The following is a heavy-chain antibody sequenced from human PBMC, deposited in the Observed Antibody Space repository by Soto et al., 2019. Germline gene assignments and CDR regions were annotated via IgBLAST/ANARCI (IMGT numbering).Heavy chain of an antibody. CDR1: GFTFSSHS. CDR3: ARDSVMGYCSGGSCYSYYYYGMDV. J-gene: IGHJ6*02. CDR2: ISSSSSYI. V-gene: IGHV3-21*01. Sequence: GGSLGLSFASSGFTFSSHSMNWVHQAPGEGLEWVSSISSSSSYIYYADSVKGRFTISRDNAKNSLYLQMNSLRAEDTAVYYCARDSVMGYCSGGSCYSYYYYGMDVWGQGNTVTGSS. D-gene: IGHD2-15*01.